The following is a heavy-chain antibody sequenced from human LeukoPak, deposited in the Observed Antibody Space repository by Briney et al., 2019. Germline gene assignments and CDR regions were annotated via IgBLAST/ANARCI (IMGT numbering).Heavy chain of an antibody. CDR2: VSGSGGST. CDR1: GFTFSSYA. V-gene: IGHV3-23*01. Sequence: RGGSLRLSCAASGFTFSSYAMSWVRLAPAKGLEGVSAVSGSGGSTFYADSVKGRFTISRDNSKNTLYLQVNSLRAEDSAVYYCAKDSGVWGFDTWGQGTLVTISS. D-gene: IGHD6-13*01. CDR3: AKDSGVWGFDT. J-gene: IGHJ5*02.